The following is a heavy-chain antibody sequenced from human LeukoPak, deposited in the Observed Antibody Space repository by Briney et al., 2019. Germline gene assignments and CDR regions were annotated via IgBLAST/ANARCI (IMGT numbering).Heavy chain of an antibody. CDR3: AKAGFYYGSGNMSPLGIGYFTMDV. V-gene: IGHV3-23*01. D-gene: IGHD3-10*01. Sequence: GGSLRLSCGASGFXFGSFTISWVRQAPGRSLEWVSAIRGTDTNTYYADSVRGRFTISRDNSNNTLFLQMNGLRAEDTAVYYCAKAGFYYGSGNMSPLGIGYFTMDVWGQGTTVTVSS. CDR2: IRGTDTNT. CDR1: GFXFGSFT. J-gene: IGHJ6*02.